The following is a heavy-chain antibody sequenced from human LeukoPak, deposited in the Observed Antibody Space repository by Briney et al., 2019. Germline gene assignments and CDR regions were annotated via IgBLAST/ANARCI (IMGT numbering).Heavy chain of an antibody. CDR1: GFTFSSYG. CDR2: IKEDGNEK. D-gene: IGHD3-9*01. J-gene: IGHJ4*02. Sequence: GRSLRRSCAASGFTFSSYGMHWVRQAPGKGLEWVANIKEDGNEKYYVDFVKGRFIISRDNAKNSLFLQMNSLRAEDTAVYYCARLPLTARRHFEYWGQGTLVTVSS. CDR3: ARLPLTARRHFEY. V-gene: IGHV3-7*03.